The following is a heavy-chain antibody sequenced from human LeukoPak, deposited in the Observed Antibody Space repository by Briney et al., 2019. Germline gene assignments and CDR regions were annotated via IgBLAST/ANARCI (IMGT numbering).Heavy chain of an antibody. CDR2: LSGSGDTT. CDR1: GFTLIDYA. J-gene: IGHJ4*02. V-gene: IGHV3-23*01. CDR3: AKESPQFDY. Sequence: GGSLRLSCAASGFTLIDYAMSWVRQAPGKGLAWVSTLSGSGDTTYYEGSVKGRFIISRDNSKNTLYLHMNSLRAEDTAVYYCAKESPQFDYWGQGILVTVSS.